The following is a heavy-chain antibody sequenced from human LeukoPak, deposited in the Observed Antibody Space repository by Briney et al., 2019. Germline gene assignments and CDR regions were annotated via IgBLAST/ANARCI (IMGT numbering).Heavy chain of an antibody. V-gene: IGHV1-46*01. J-gene: IGHJ4*02. CDR1: GYTFTSYY. Sequence: ASVKVSCKASGYTFTSYYMHWVRQAPGQGLQWMGIINPSGGSTSYAQKFQGRVTMTRDTSTSTVYMELSSLRSEDTAVYYCAGAAAVSGFDYWGQGTLVTVSS. CDR3: AGAAAVSGFDY. CDR2: INPSGGST. D-gene: IGHD6-13*01.